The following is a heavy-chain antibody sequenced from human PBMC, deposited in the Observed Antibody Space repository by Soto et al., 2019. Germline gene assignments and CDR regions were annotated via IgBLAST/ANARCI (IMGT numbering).Heavy chain of an antibody. CDR2: VNLDGSRP. Sequence: EVQLVESGGGFVQPGGSLRLSCAASGFTFSGFWMYWVRQAPGKGLVWVSRVNLDGSRPTFADSVKGRFTISRDNAKNTMCQQMNCLRAEHTDVNYRARANGYMIPHFISWGQGTRVTVPS. D-gene: IGHD5-18*01. CDR3: ARANGYMIPHFIS. V-gene: IGHV3-74*01. CDR1: GFTFSGFW. J-gene: IGHJ4*02.